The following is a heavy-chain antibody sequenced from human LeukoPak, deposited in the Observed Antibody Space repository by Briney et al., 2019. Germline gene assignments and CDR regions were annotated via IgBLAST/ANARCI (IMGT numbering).Heavy chain of an antibody. D-gene: IGHD3-22*01. Sequence: GGSLRLSCAASGFIFNNYGLIWVRQAPGKGLQWVSAISNDGGGTTYADFVKGRFTISRDNSKNTLFLQMNSLRAEDTALYYCAKGGSGYFLDLWGQGALVTVSS. V-gene: IGHV3-23*01. CDR2: ISNDGGGT. CDR3: AKGGSGYFLDL. J-gene: IGHJ5*02. CDR1: GFIFNNYG.